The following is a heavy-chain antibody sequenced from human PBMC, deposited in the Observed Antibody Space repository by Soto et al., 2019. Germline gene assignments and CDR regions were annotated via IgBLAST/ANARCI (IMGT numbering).Heavy chain of an antibody. CDR2: IKHDGSVK. CDR3: ARAPYINAWYRFDL. D-gene: IGHD6-13*01. V-gene: IGHV3-7*03. Sequence: GGSLRLSCEASGFTFSGYWMSWVRQAPGKGLERVADIKHDGSVKFYVDSVKGRFTISRDNAKKLLYLQMSGLRAEDTALYYCARAPYINAWYRFDLWGQGTLVTVSS. CDR1: GFTFSGYW. J-gene: IGHJ5*02.